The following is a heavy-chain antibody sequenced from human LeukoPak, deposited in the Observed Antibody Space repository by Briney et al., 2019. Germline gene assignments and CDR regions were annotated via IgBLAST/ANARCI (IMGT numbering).Heavy chain of an antibody. V-gene: IGHV3-30*04. D-gene: IGHD3-9*01. CDR3: AKFERTYDILTGYYRGSYYFDY. J-gene: IGHJ4*02. CDR1: GFSFSSYT. CDR2: VSYDENNK. Sequence: GRSLRLSCAASGFSFSSYTMHWVRQAPGKGLEWVAVVSYDENNKYYADSVKGRFTISRDNSKNTLYLQMNSLRAEDTAVYYCAKFERTYDILTGYYRGSYYFDYWGQGTLVTVSS.